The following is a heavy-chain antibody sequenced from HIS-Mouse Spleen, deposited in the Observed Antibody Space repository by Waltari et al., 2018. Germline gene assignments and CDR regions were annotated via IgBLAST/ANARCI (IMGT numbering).Heavy chain of an antibody. V-gene: IGHV1-2*02. J-gene: IGHJ3*02. CDR3: ARDSPTQLGGDAFDI. CDR2: INPNSGGT. Sequence: QVQLVQSGAEVKKPGASVKVSCKASGYTFTGYYMHWVRQAPGQGLGWRGCINPNSGGTNHAQKFQGRVTMTRDTSISTAYMELSRLRSDDTAVYYCARDSPTQLGGDAFDIWGQGTMVTVSS. D-gene: IGHD3-10*01. CDR1: GYTFTGYY.